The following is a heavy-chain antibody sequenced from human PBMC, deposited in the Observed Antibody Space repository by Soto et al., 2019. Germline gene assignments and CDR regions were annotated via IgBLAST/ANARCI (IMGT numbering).Heavy chain of an antibody. Sequence: GGSLRLSCVASEFSFSRYAMTWVRQAAGKGLQWVAGLGPDGRNTFYGESVRGRFTISRDNSRNTLYLQMSSLRAEDTAVYFCVKQMTTWTDSFFGFWGQGIQVTVSS. CDR3: VKQMTTWTDSFFGF. J-gene: IGHJ4*02. D-gene: IGHD4-17*01. CDR2: LGPDGRNT. CDR1: EFSFSRYA. V-gene: IGHV3-23*01.